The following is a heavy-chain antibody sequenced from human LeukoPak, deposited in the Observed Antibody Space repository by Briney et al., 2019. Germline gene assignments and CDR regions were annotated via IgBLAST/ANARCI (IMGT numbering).Heavy chain of an antibody. D-gene: IGHD5-12*01. CDR3: ASTTIRLGY. V-gene: IGHV4-59*01. CDR2: IYYSGST. Sequence: SETLSLTCTVSGGSISSYYWSWIRQPPGKGLEWIGYIYYSGSTNYNPSLKSRVTISVDTSKNQFSLKLSSVTAADTAVYYCASTTIRLGYWGQGTLVTVSS. J-gene: IGHJ4*02. CDR1: GGSISSYY.